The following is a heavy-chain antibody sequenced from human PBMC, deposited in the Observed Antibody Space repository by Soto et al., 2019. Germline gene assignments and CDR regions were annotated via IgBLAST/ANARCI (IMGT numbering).Heavy chain of an antibody. V-gene: IGHV1-18*01. D-gene: IGHD2-8*01. J-gene: IGHJ4*02. Sequence: QPQLVQSGAEVKKPGASVTVSCKASGYTFTSYGISWVRQAPGQGLEWMGWVSAYNGDTNYAQNFQGRVTMTTDTSTSTAYMDLRSLRSDDTATYYCARDRGYCANGVCFRYDYWGQVTLVTVSS. CDR2: VSAYNGDT. CDR3: ARDRGYCANGVCFRYDY. CDR1: GYTFTSYG.